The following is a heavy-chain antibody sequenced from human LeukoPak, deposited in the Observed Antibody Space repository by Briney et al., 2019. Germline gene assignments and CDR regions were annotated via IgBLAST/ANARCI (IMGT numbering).Heavy chain of an antibody. Sequence: GASVKVSCKASGGTFSSYAISWVRQAPGQGLEWIGGIIPIFGTANYAQKFQGRVTITTDESTSTAYMELSSLRSEDTAVYYCARSVYDSSDYYPYYYYYYMDVWGKGTMVTVSS. J-gene: IGHJ6*03. CDR2: IIPIFGTA. D-gene: IGHD3-22*01. CDR3: ARSVYDSSDYYPYYYYYYMDV. CDR1: GGTFSSYA. V-gene: IGHV1-69*05.